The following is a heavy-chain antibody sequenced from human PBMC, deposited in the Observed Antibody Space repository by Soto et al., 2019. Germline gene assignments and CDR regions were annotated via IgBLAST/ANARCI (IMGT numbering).Heavy chain of an antibody. CDR1: GFTFSSYW. Sequence: EVQLVESGGGLVQPRGSLRLSCAASGFTFSSYWMSWVRQAPGKGLEWVANIKQDGSEKYYVDSVKGRFTISRDNAKNSLYLQMNSLRAEDTAVYYCARDLNSYYYDSSGYPYYFDYWGQGTLVTVSS. CDR3: ARDLNSYYYDSSGYPYYFDY. CDR2: IKQDGSEK. V-gene: IGHV3-7*01. D-gene: IGHD3-22*01. J-gene: IGHJ4*02.